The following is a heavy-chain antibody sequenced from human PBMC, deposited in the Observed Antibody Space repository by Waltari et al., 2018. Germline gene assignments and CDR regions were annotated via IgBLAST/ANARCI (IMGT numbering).Heavy chain of an antibody. J-gene: IGHJ5*02. CDR1: GGSFSGYY. CDR2: INHSGST. CDR3: ARRPAAVAGTHWFDP. D-gene: IGHD6-19*01. Sequence: QVQLQQWGAGLLKPSETLSLTCAVYGGSFSGYYWSWIRQPPGKGLEVIVEINHSGSTNYNPSLKSRVTISVDTSKNQFSLKLSSVTAADTAVYYCARRPAAVAGTHWFDPWGQGTLVTVSS. V-gene: IGHV4-34*01.